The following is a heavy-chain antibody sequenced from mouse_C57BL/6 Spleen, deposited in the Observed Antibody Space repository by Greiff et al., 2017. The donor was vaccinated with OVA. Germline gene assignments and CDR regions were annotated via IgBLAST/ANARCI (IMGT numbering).Heavy chain of an antibody. CDR2: IDPETGGT. CDR1: GYTFTDYE. Sequence: QVQLKESGAELVRPGASVTLSCKASGYTFTDYEMHWVKQTPVHGLEWIGAIDPETGGTAYNQKFKGKAILTADKSSSTAYMELRSLTSEDSAVYYCTRSPVGYLDYWGQGTTLTVSS. CDR3: TRSPVGYLDY. J-gene: IGHJ2*01. V-gene: IGHV1-15*01. D-gene: IGHD1-1*02.